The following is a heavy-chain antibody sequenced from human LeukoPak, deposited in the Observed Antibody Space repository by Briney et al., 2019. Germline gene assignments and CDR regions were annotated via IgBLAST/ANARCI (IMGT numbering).Heavy chain of an antibody. CDR3: ARAYTTGYSFDC. CDR2: IKSDGSTI. V-gene: IGHV3-74*01. CDR1: GFTFSNYW. D-gene: IGHD3-9*01. Sequence: GGSLRLSCTASGFTFSNYWMSWVRQAPGKGLVWVSRIKSDGSTITYADSVKGRFTISRDNAKNTVYLQMNSLRADDTAVYYCARAYTTGYSFDCWGQGTLVTVSS. J-gene: IGHJ4*02.